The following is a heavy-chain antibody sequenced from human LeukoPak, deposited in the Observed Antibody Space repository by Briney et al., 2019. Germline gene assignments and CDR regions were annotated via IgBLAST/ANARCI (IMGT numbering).Heavy chain of an antibody. J-gene: IGHJ3*02. CDR2: TYYRSKWYN. V-gene: IGHV6-1*01. CDR3: ARAEYYYDSSDAFDI. Sequence: SQTLPLTCAISGDSVSSDSAAWNWIRQSPSRGLEWLGRTYYRSKWYNDYAVSVKSRITINPDTSKNQFSLQLNSVTPEDTAVYYCARAEYYYDSSDAFDIWGQGTMVTVSS. D-gene: IGHD3-22*01. CDR1: GDSVSSDSAA.